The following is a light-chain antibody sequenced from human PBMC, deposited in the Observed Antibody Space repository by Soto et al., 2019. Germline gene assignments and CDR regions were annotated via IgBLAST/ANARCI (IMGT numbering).Light chain of an antibody. CDR2: AAS. CDR3: QQSFSTPRT. V-gene: IGKV1-39*01. CDR1: QRISNY. Sequence: DIQMTTPPSSLSASVGDRVTITCRASQRISNYFNWYQHKPGKAPKLLIYAASSLQSGVPSRFSGSGSGTDFTLTISSLQPEDFATYFCQQSFSTPRTFGQGTKVDIK. J-gene: IGKJ1*01.